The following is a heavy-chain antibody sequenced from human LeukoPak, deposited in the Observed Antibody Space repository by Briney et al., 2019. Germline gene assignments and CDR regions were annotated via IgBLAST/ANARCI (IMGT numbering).Heavy chain of an antibody. Sequence: PSETLSLTCAVSGYSISSGYYWGWIRQPPGKGLEWIGSIYHSGSTYYNPSLKSRATISVDTSKNQFSLKLSSVTAADTAVYYCASSYDFWSGYYFDYWGQGTLVTVSS. CDR2: IYHSGST. CDR3: ASSYDFWSGYYFDY. V-gene: IGHV4-38-2*01. J-gene: IGHJ4*02. CDR1: GYSISSGYY. D-gene: IGHD3-3*01.